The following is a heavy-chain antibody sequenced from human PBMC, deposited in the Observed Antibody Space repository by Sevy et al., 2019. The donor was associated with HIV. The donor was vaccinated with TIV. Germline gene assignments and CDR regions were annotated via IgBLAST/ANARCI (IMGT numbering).Heavy chain of an antibody. CDR3: ARGGGLTDYGMDV. J-gene: IGHJ6*02. CDR2: MYYSGSI. Sequence: SETLSLTCAVSDGSISPYYWNWIRRPPGKGLEWIGYMYYSGSIKYNPSFKSRVTISVDMSKNQVSLNLRSVTAADTAVYYCARGGGLTDYGMDVWGQGTTVTVSS. CDR1: DGSISPYY. D-gene: IGHD3-16*01. V-gene: IGHV4-59*01.